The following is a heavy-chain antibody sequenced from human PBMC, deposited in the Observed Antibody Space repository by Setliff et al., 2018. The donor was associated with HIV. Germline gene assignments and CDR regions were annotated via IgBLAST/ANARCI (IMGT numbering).Heavy chain of an antibody. V-gene: IGHV4-4*07. Sequence: ASETLSLTCTVSGGSISRFYWSWIRQSAEKGLEWIGRVYADGRTNYNPSLKSRVTMSLDTSKDQLSLRLSSVTAADTAVYYCARVFPPIRGAPFGTPPGAFDIWGQGTMVTVSS. J-gene: IGHJ3*02. CDR2: VYADGRT. CDR1: GGSISRFY. CDR3: ARVFPPIRGAPFGTPPGAFDI. D-gene: IGHD2-15*01.